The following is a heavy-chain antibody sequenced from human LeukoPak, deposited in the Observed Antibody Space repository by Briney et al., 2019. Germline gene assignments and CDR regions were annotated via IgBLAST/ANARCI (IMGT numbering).Heavy chain of an antibody. D-gene: IGHD4-17*01. CDR1: GYTFTSYY. CDR2: INPSGGST. CDR3: ARDGPGDYVADYYYGMDV. Sequence: ASVKVSCKASGYTFTSYYMHWVRQAPGQGLEWMGIINPSGGSTSYAQKFQGRVTMTTDTSTSTAYMELRSLRSDDTAVYYCARDGPGDYVADYYYGMDVWGQGTTVTVSS. J-gene: IGHJ6*02. V-gene: IGHV1-46*01.